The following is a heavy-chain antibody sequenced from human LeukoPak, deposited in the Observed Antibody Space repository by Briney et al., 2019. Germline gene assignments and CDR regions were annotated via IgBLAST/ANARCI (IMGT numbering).Heavy chain of an antibody. Sequence: GRSLRLSCAASGFTFSTYGMHWVRQAPGKGLEWVAVISYDGSNKYYADSVKGRFTISRDNSKNTLYLQMNSLRAEDTAVYYCARVHMIVVVLGAFDIWGQGTMVTVSS. CDR3: ARVHMIVVVLGAFDI. J-gene: IGHJ3*02. D-gene: IGHD3-22*01. V-gene: IGHV3-30*19. CDR2: ISYDGSNK. CDR1: GFTFSTYG.